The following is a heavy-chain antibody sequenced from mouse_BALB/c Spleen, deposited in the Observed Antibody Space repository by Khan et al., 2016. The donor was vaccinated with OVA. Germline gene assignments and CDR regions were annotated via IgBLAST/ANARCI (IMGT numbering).Heavy chain of an antibody. CDR3: TEIFIGTTDYAMDY. V-gene: IGHV2-2*02. CDR1: GFSLTSYG. J-gene: IGHJ4*01. CDR2: IWSGGST. D-gene: IGHD2-14*01. Sequence: QVQLKESGPGLVQPSQSLSITCTVSGFSLTSYGVHWVRQSPGKGLEWLGVIWSGGSTDYNADFISRLSISKDNSKSQVFFKRNRLQDNDTAKYYVTEIFIGTTDYAMDYWGQGTSVTVSS.